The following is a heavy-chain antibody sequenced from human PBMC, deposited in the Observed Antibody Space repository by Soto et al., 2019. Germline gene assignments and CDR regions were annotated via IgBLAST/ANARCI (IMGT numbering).Heavy chain of an antibody. J-gene: IGHJ4*02. D-gene: IGHD3-10*01. V-gene: IGHV4-34*01. CDR2: INHSGST. CDR3: ARAHPPGIDY. CDR1: GGSFSGYY. Sequence: SETLSLTCAVYGGSFSGYYWSWIRQPPGKGLEWIGEINHSGSTNYNPSLKSRVTISVDTSKNQFSLKVSSVTAADTAVYYCARAHPPGIDYWGQGTLVTVSS.